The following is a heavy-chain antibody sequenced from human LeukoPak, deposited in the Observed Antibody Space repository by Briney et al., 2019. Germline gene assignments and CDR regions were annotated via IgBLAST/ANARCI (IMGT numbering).Heavy chain of an antibody. J-gene: IGHJ6*03. CDR2: IYYTGST. D-gene: IGHD6-19*01. V-gene: IGHV4-39*07. Sequence: SETLSLTCTVSGASITSYYWGWIRQPPGKGLEWIGSIYYTGSTYYSPSLKSRVTISLDTSKNQFSLKLRSVTAADTAVYYCARAVDDLYYYMDVWGKGTTVTVSS. CDR1: GASITSYY. CDR3: ARAVDDLYYYMDV.